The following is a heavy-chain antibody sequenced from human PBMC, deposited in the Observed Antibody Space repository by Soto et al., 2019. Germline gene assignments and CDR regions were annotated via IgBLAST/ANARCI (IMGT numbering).Heavy chain of an antibody. V-gene: IGHV4-59*08. CDR2: MYYTGST. Sequence: SETLSLTCTVSDGSISSYYWSWIRQPPGKGLEWIGYMYYTGSTNYNPSLKSRVTTSIDTSKNQFSLKLSSVTAADTAVYYCARRRYSCGRTYYFDSWGQGTLVTVSS. D-gene: IGHD6-19*01. CDR1: DGSISSYY. CDR3: ARRRYSCGRTYYFDS. J-gene: IGHJ4*02.